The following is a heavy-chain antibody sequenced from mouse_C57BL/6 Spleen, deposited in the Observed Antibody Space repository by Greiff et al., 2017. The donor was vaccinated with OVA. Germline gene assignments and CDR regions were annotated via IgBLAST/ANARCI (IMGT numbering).Heavy chain of an antibody. Sequence: EVQLQQSGTVLARPGASVKMSCKTSGYTFTSYWMHWVKQRPGQGLEWIGAIYPGNSDTSYNQKFKGKAKLTAVTSASTAYMELSSLTNEDSAVYYCTRALYGGDAMDYWGQGTSVTVSS. CDR2: IYPGNSDT. D-gene: IGHD1-1*02. V-gene: IGHV1-5*01. CDR1: GYTFTSYW. CDR3: TRALYGGDAMDY. J-gene: IGHJ4*01.